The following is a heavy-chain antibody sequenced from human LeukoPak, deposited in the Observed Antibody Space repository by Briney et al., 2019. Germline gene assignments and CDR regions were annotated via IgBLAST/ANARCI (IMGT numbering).Heavy chain of an antibody. V-gene: IGHV3-74*01. Sequence: GGSLRLSCAGSGFTFSSYWMHWVRQAPGKGLVWVSRISTDASSTTYADSVKGRFTISRDNAKGTLYLQMNSLRAEDTAVYYCARDLYRIVVVPHYFDYWGQGTLVTVSS. CDR2: ISTDASST. CDR1: GFTFSSYW. CDR3: ARDLYRIVVVPHYFDY. J-gene: IGHJ4*02. D-gene: IGHD3-22*01.